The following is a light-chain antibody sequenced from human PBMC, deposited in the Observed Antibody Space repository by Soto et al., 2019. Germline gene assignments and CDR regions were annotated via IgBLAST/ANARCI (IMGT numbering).Light chain of an antibody. CDR1: QSIGNW. V-gene: IGKV1-5*03. J-gene: IGKJ1*01. Sequence: DIPMTQSPSTLPASVGDRVTITCRASQSIGNWLAWYQQRPGKAPNLLIYKASTLEIGVPSRFSGSGSGTEFTLTISSLQPDDFATYYCQQYHPSPWTFGQGTKVEIK. CDR3: QQYHPSPWT. CDR2: KAS.